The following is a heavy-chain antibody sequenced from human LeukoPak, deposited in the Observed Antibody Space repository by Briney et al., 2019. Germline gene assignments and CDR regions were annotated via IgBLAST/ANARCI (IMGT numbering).Heavy chain of an antibody. D-gene: IGHD3-16*01. CDR1: GYTFTGYY. J-gene: IGHJ4*02. CDR2: INPNSGGT. Sequence: ASVKVSCKASGYTFTGYYMHWVRQAPGQGLEWMGWINPNSGGTNYAQKFQGRVTMTRDTSISTAYMELSRLRSDDTAVYYCARDHVSPGLIFDYWGQGTLVTVSS. V-gene: IGHV1-2*02. CDR3: ARDHVSPGLIFDY.